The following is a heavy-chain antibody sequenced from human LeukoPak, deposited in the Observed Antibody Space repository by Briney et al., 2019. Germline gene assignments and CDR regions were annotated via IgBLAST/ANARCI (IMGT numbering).Heavy chain of an antibody. CDR2: ISGSGGST. CDR1: GFTFSNYV. J-gene: IGHJ4*02. D-gene: IGHD4-17*01. V-gene: IGHV3-23*01. Sequence: GGSLRLSCAASGFTFSNYVMSWVRQAPGKGLEWVSEISGSGGSTHYTDSVKGRFTISRDNAKNSLYLQMNSLRVEDTAMYYCAREAAVTTSFDYWGQGTLVTVSS. CDR3: AREAAVTTSFDY.